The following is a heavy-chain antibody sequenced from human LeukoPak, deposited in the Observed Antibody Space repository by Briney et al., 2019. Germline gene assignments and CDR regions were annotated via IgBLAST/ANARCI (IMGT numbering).Heavy chain of an antibody. CDR2: ISYDGSNK. D-gene: IGHD5-24*01. J-gene: IGHJ4*02. CDR1: GFTFSSYA. Sequence: GRSLRLSCAASGFTFSSYAMHWVRQAPGKGLEWVAVISYDGSNKYYADSVKGRFTISGDNSKNTLYLQMNSLRAEDTAVYYCARGGWSPADGYNFDYWGQGTLVTVSS. V-gene: IGHV3-30-3*01. CDR3: ARGGWSPADGYNFDY.